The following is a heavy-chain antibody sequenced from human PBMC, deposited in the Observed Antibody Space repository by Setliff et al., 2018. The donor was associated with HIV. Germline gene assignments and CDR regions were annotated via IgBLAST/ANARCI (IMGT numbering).Heavy chain of an antibody. V-gene: IGHV1-2*02. CDR1: GYTFTGYY. J-gene: IGHJ6*02. D-gene: IGHD2-15*01. Sequence: RASVKVSCQASGYTFTGYYMHWVRQAPGQGLEWMGWINPNSGGTNYAQKFQGRVTMTRDTSISTAYMELRRLRSDDTAVYYGARDLEIVVVVAATEYGMDVWGQGTTVTVSS. CDR2: INPNSGGT. CDR3: ARDLEIVVVVAATEYGMDV.